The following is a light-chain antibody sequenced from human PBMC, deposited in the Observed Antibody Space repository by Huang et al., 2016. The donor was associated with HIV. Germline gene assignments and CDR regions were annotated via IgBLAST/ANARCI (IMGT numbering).Light chain of an antibody. CDR1: QSVSSSY. CDR3: QQYAGSPYT. Sequence: EIVLTQSPGTLSLSPGERATLSCRASQSVSSSYLAWYQQKPGQAPSLLIYAASSRATGIPDRFSGSGSGTDFTLTINRLEPEDFAVYYCQQYAGSPYTFGQGTKLEIK. CDR2: AAS. V-gene: IGKV3-20*01. J-gene: IGKJ2*01.